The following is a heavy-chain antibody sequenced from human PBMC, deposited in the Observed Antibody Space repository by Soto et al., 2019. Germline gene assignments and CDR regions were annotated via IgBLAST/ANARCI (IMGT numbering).Heavy chain of an antibody. CDR1: GYTFTSYY. CDR2: INPSGGST. CDR3: ARAPGYGDYAGAYDY. J-gene: IGHJ4*02. V-gene: IGHV1-46*01. Sequence: GASVKVSCKASGYTFTSYYMHWVRQAPGQGLEWMGIINPSGGSTSYAQKFQGRVTMTRDTSTSTVYMELSSLGSEDTAVYYCARAPGYGDYAGAYDYWGQGTLVTVSS. D-gene: IGHD4-17*01.